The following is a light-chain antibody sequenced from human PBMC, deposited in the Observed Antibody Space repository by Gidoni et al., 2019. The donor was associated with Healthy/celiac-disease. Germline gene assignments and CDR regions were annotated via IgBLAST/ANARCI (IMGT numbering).Light chain of an antibody. CDR3: QVWDSSSDLWV. CDR2: DAS. V-gene: IGLV3-21*02. Sequence: SYVLTQPPSVSVAPGQTARITCGGNNIGSKSVHWYQQKPGQAPVLVVYDASDRPSGIPERFSGSNSGNTATLTISRVEAGDEADYYCQVWDSSSDLWVFGGGTKLTVL. J-gene: IGLJ3*02. CDR1: NIGSKS.